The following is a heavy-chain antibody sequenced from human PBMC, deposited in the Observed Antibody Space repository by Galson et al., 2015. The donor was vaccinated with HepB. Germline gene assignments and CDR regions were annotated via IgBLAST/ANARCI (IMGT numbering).Heavy chain of an antibody. Sequence: SETLSLTCTVSGGSISSSSYYWGWIRQPPGKGLEWIGSIYYTGSTYYSPSLKSRVTMSVDTSKNQFSLKLSSVTAADTAVYYCARLDYDGAGITDFDYWGQGTLVTVSS. CDR2: IYYTGST. V-gene: IGHV4-39*01. J-gene: IGHJ4*02. CDR3: ARLDYDGAGITDFDY. D-gene: IGHD4-23*01. CDR1: GGSISSSSYY.